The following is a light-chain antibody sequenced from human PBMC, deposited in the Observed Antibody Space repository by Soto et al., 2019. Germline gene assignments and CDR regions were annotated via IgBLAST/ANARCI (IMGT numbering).Light chain of an antibody. CDR1: RIITIN. V-gene: IGKV3-15*01. Sequence: EIIMTQSPATQSASPGERVTLSCRASRIITINLAWYQQKPGQAPRLLIYGASTRATGIPARFSGSGFGTEFTLIISSLQSEDSATYYCQQYDNWPPYTFGQGTKLEI. CDR2: GAS. J-gene: IGKJ2*01. CDR3: QQYDNWPPYT.